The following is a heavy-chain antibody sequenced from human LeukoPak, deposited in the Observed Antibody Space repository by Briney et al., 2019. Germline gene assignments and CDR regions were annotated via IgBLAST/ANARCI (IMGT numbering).Heavy chain of an antibody. V-gene: IGHV4-34*01. D-gene: IGHD3-10*01. J-gene: IGHJ4*02. CDR2: INHSGST. CDR3: ASLSATYGSGSYSKRADPDY. Sequence: SETLSLTCAVYGGSCSGYYWSWIRQPPGKGLEWIGEINHSGSTNYNPSLKSRVTISVDTSKNQFSLKLSSVTAADTAVYYCASLSATYGSGSYSKRADPDYSGQGTLVTVSS. CDR1: GGSCSGYY.